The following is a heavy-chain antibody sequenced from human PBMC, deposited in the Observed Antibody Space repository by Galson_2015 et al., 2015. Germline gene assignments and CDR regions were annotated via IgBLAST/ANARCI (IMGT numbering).Heavy chain of an antibody. D-gene: IGHD1-7*01. Sequence: PALVKPTQTLTLTRTVSGFSLSNARMGVSWIRQPPGKALEWLAHIFSNDEKSYSTSLKSRLTISKDTSKSQVVLTMTNMDPVDTATYYCARIGTGSGASVLDYWGQGTLVTVSS. V-gene: IGHV2-26*01. CDR3: ARIGTGSGASVLDY. J-gene: IGHJ4*02. CDR2: IFSNDEK. CDR1: GFSLSNARMG.